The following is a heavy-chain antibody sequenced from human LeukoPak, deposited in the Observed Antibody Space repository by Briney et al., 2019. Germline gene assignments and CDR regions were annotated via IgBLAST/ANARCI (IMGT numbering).Heavy chain of an antibody. V-gene: IGHV4-39*07. CDR2: IYYSGST. D-gene: IGHD4-23*01. CDR3: ARASRDYGGKPFDY. J-gene: IGHJ4*02. Sequence: SETLSLTCTVSGGSISSSSYYWGWIRQPPGKGLEWIGRIYYSGSTYYNPSLKSRVTISVDTSKNQFSLKLSSVTAADTAVYYCARASRDYGGKPFDYWGQGTLVTVSS. CDR1: GGSISSSSYY.